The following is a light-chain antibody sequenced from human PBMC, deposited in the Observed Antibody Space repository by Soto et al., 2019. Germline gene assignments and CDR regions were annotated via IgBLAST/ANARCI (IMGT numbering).Light chain of an antibody. J-gene: IGKJ1*01. V-gene: IGKV3-20*01. CDR1: QSVSNY. CDR3: QQYGSSGT. CDR2: GAS. Sequence: EIVLTQSPGTLPLSPGERATLSCRASQSVSNYLAWYQQKPGQAPRLLIYGASNRATGIPDRFSGSGSGTDFTLTISRLEPEDFAVYYCQQYGSSGTFGQGTKVDIK.